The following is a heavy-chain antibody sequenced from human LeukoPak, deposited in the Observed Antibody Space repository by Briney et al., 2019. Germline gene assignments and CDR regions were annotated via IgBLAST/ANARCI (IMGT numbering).Heavy chain of an antibody. CDR1: GGSISSSRYY. CDR3: ARLADSGSCYAFDI. CDR2: IYYSGST. J-gene: IGHJ3*02. V-gene: IGHV4-39*01. Sequence: SETLSLTCTVSGGSISSSRYYLVWIRQPPGKRLEWIGSIYYSGSTYYNPSLKSRVTISVDTSKNQFSLKLSSVTAADTAVYYCARLADSGSCYAFDIWGQGTMVTVSS. D-gene: IGHD1-26*01.